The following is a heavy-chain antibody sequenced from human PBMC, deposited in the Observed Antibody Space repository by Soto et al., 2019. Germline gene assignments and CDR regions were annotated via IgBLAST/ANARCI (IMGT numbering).Heavy chain of an antibody. CDR3: AKDSSDWDNWFDP. Sequence: GGSLRLSCAGSGIIFSDYHMDWIRQAPGKGLEWVSVISGSGSITYYADSVKGRFTISRDNSKNTLYLQMNSLRAEDTAVYYCAKDSSDWDNWFDPWGQGTLVTVSS. CDR2: ISGSGSIT. CDR1: GIIFSDYH. V-gene: IGHV3-23*01. J-gene: IGHJ5*02. D-gene: IGHD6-19*01.